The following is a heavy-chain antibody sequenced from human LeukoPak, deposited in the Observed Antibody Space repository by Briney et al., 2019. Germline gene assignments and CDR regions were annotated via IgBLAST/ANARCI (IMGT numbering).Heavy chain of an antibody. D-gene: IGHD1-26*01. J-gene: IGHJ4*02. V-gene: IGHV4-59*01. Sequence: SETLSLTCTVSGGSISNYYWSWIRQPPGKGLEWMGYIYYSGSTSYNPSLKSRLTISVDTSKNQFSLKLGSVTAADTAVYFCARENSENGSYYIDYWGQGTLVTVSS. CDR2: IYYSGST. CDR3: ARENSENGSYYIDY. CDR1: GGSISNYY.